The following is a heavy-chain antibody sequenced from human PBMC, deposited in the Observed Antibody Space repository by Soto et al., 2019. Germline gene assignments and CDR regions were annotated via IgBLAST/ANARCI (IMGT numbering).Heavy chain of an antibody. CDR2: ISSSSSYI. J-gene: IGHJ4*02. D-gene: IGHD6-13*01. CDR1: GFTFSSYS. V-gene: IGHV3-21*01. CDR3: ARDRNGYSSSWYVGNSFDY. Sequence: GGSLRLSCVASGFTFSSYSMNWVRQAPGKGLEWVSSISSSSSYIYYADSVKGRFTISRDNAKNSLYLQMNSLRAEDTAVYYCARDRNGYSSSWYVGNSFDYWGQGTLVTVSS.